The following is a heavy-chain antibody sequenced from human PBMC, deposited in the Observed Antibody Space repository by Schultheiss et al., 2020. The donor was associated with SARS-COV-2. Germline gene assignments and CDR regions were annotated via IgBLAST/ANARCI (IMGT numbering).Heavy chain of an antibody. Sequence: SETLSLTCTVSGGSISSGSYYWSWIRQPAGKGLEWIGRIYTSGSTNYNPSLKSRVTISVDTSKNQFSLKLSSVTAADTAVYYCARNREPSTSGWPPFYYYYYMDVWGKGTAVTVSS. CDR2: IYTSGST. J-gene: IGHJ6*03. V-gene: IGHV4-61*02. D-gene: IGHD6-19*01. CDR1: GGSISSGSYY. CDR3: ARNREPSTSGWPPFYYYYYMDV.